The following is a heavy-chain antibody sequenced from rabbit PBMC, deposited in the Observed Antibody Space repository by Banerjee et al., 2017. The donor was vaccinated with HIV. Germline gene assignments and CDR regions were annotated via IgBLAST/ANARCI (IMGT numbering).Heavy chain of an antibody. Sequence: QSLEESGGDLVKPGASLTLTCTASGFSFSGNYYMCWVRQAPGKGLEWIACIYAGSSGSTYYASWAQGRFTISKTSSTTVTLQMTSLTAADTATYFCARHASSYGYYDLWGPGTLVTVS. CDR3: ARHASSYGYYDL. CDR1: GFSFSGNYY. D-gene: IGHD1-1*01. CDR2: IYAGSSGST. J-gene: IGHJ4*01. V-gene: IGHV1S40*01.